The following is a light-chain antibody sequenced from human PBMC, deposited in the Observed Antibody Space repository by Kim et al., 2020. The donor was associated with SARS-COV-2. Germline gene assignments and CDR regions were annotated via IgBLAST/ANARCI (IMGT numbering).Light chain of an antibody. CDR1: ENIGTW. Sequence: DIQMTQSPSTLSASVGDRVTITRRASENIGTWLAWYQQKPGRAPSLLIYLASTLERGVPSRFSGTGSGTEFSLSITSLQPDDYATYYDQHYSRFPYTFGQGTKLEI. CDR3: QHYSRFPYT. J-gene: IGKJ2*01. CDR2: LAS. V-gene: IGKV1-5*03.